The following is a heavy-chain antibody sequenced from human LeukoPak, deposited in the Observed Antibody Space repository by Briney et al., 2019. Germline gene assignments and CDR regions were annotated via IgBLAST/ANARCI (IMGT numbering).Heavy chain of an antibody. V-gene: IGHV3-23*01. D-gene: IGHD3-10*01. Sequence: GGSLRLSCVASGFTFSIYTTAWVRQVPGGGLEWVSGISGDGVFAYYADSVKGRFAISRDNSRSTVYLHMSSLRAEDTAVYYCAKDFGRNLGGPGSWGRGTLVTVSS. CDR1: GFTFSIYT. CDR2: ISGDGVFA. J-gene: IGHJ5*02. CDR3: AKDFGRNLGGPGS.